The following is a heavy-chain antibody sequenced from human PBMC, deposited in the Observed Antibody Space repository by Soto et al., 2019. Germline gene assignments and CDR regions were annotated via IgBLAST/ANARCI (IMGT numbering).Heavy chain of an antibody. CDR1: GYTFTGYD. J-gene: IGHJ4*02. CDR3: ARDRDCSGGSCYSSLDC. D-gene: IGHD2-15*01. V-gene: IGHV1-2*04. CDR2: INPNSGGT. Sequence: GSSGKVSCKASGYTFTGYDMHWVRQAPGQGLEWMGWINPNSGGTNYAQKFQGWVTMTRDTSISTAYMELSRLRSDDTAVYYCARDRDCSGGSCYSSLDCWGQGTLVTVSS.